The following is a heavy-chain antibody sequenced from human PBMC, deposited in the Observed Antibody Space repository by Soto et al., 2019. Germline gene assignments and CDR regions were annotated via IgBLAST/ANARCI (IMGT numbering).Heavy chain of an antibody. CDR3: AIGYGYGYSGS. J-gene: IGHJ5*02. V-gene: IGHV1-69*12. CDR1: GGTFSNYI. CDR2: VILLFDSA. D-gene: IGHD5-18*01. Sequence: QVQLVQSGAEVKKPGSSVKVSCKASGGTFSNYIISWVRQVPGKGLEWVGGVILLFDSANYAEKFQGRVTTTADDSMSIVYMELSSLRSEDTGIYYCAIGYGYGYSGSWGQGTLVTVSS.